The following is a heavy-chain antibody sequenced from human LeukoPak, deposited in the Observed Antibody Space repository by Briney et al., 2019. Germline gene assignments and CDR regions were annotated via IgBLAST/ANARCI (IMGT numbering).Heavy chain of an antibody. Sequence: GGSLRLSCAASGFTFSSYAMHWVRQAPGKGLEWVAVISYDGSNKYYADSVKGRFTISRDNSKKTLYLQMNSLRAEDTAAYYCARDSDYCSGGSCWGYWGQGTLVTVSS. J-gene: IGHJ4*02. CDR3: ARDSDYCSGGSCWGY. CDR1: GFTFSSYA. CDR2: ISYDGSNK. D-gene: IGHD2-15*01. V-gene: IGHV3-30-3*01.